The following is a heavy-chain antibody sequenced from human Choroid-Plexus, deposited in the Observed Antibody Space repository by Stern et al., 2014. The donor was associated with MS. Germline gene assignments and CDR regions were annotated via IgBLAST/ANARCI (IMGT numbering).Heavy chain of an antibody. J-gene: IGHJ4*02. CDR3: AKDRQWSTYFFDY. CDR1: GFTFSNFG. Sequence: VQLVESGGGVAQPGRPLILSCAASGFTFSNFGMHWVRQAPGQGLEWVALISYDGSDKYYAGYVKGRFTIFRDNSKNTLYMHMNSLRAEDTAVYYCAKDRQWSTYFFDYWGQGSLVTVSS. V-gene: IGHV3-30*18. D-gene: IGHD2-15*01. CDR2: ISYDGSDK.